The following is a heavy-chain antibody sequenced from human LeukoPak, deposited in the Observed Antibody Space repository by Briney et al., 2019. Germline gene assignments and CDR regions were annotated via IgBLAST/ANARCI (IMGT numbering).Heavy chain of an antibody. CDR3: ARDRRASTWYYFDY. CDR1: GDSISSSNW. Sequence: SGTLSLTCAVSGDSISSSNWWTRVRQAPGEGLKRIRESKHTGSTNYNPSLNGRVTMSVDKSSNRFPLKLTSVTAADPAVYFCARDRRASTWYYFDYWGQGTLVTVSS. CDR2: SKHTGST. J-gene: IGHJ4*02. D-gene: IGHD6-13*01. V-gene: IGHV4-4*02.